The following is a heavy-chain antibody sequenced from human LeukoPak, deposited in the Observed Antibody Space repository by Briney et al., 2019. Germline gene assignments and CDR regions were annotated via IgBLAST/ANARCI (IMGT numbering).Heavy chain of an antibody. D-gene: IGHD6-13*01. CDR3: AREAPFSSSWCFDY. CDR2: INTNTGNP. V-gene: IGHV7-4-1*02. Sequence: ASVKVSCKASGYTFTIYAMNWVRQAPGQGLEWMGWINTNTGNPTYAQGFTGQFVFSLDTSVSTAYLQISSLKTEDTAVYYCAREAPFSSSWCFDYWGQGTLVTVSS. J-gene: IGHJ4*02. CDR1: GYTFTIYA.